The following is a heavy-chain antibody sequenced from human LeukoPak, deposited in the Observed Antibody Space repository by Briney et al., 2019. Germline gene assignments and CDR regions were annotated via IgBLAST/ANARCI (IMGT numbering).Heavy chain of an antibody. CDR3: AREAREYQLLSNFGEFDY. J-gene: IGHJ4*02. V-gene: IGHV3-21*01. CDR1: GFTFSSYS. D-gene: IGHD2-2*01. Sequence: PGGSLRLSCAASGFTFSSYSMNCVRQAPGKGLEWVSSISSSSSYVYYADSVKGRFTISIDNAKNSLYLQMNRLRAEDTAVYYCAREAREYQLLSNFGEFDYWGQGTLVTVSS. CDR2: ISSSSSYV.